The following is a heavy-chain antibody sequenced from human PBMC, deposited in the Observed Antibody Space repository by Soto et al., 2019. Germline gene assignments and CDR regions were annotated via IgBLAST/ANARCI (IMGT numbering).Heavy chain of an antibody. CDR1: GYSFTSYW. CDR2: IDPSDSYT. D-gene: IGHD2-15*01. J-gene: IGHJ6*02. V-gene: IGHV5-10-1*01. CDR3: ARRPGPYCSGGSCYFRPMDV. Sequence: GESLKISCKGSGYSFTSYWISWVRQMPGKGLEWMGRIDPSDSYTNYSPSFQGHVTISADKSISTAYLQWSSLKASDTAMYYCARRPGPYCSGGSCYFRPMDVWGQGTTVTVSS.